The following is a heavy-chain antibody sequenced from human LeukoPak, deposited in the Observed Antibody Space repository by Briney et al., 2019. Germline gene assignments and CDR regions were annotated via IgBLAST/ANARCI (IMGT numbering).Heavy chain of an antibody. J-gene: IGHJ3*02. D-gene: IGHD4-17*01. CDR3: ARASNDYGDYGMAFDI. V-gene: IGHV4-61*08. Sequence: SETLSLTCTVSGGSISSGAFYWNWIRQHPGKGLEWVGYIYYSGSPSYNPSLKSRVTISVDTSKNQFSLKLSSVTAADTAVYYCARASNDYGDYGMAFDIWGQGTMVTVSS. CDR1: GGSISSGAFY. CDR2: IYYSGSP.